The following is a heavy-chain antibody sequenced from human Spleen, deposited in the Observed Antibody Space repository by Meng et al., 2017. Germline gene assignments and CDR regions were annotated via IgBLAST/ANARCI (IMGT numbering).Heavy chain of an antibody. CDR1: GYTFSTYG. CDR3: ARGGDIVVI. V-gene: IGHV1-18*01. Sequence: ASVKVSCKASGYTFSTYGTTWVRQAPGHGLEWMGWTSTYNGNTTSAQKFQGRVTMTTDTSTSTAYMELSSLRSEDTAVYYCARGGDIVVIWGQGTLVTVSS. J-gene: IGHJ4*02. D-gene: IGHD2-2*01. CDR2: TSTYNGNT.